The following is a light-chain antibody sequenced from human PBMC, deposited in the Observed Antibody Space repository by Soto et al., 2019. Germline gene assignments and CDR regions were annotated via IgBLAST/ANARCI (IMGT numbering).Light chain of an antibody. V-gene: IGKV1-8*01. J-gene: IGKJ3*01. Sequence: AIRMTQAPSSLSASTGDRATITCRASQGISSYLAWYPQQPRKSPKLLIHAPSTLQCGYRSRFSGVRSGTAFSLTISCLASADLGAYYYHEYYSYRGFTFGPGTKVDSK. CDR3: HEYYSYRGFT. CDR2: APS. CDR1: QGISSY.